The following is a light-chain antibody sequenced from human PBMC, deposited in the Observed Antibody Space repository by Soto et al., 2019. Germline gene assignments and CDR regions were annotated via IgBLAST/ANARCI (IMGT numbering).Light chain of an antibody. CDR1: SSDVGGYNY. Sequence: QSVLTQPASVSGSPGQSITISCTGSSSDVGGYNYVSWYQQHPGKAPKLMIYDVSNRPSGVSNRFSGSKSGNTASLTISGLQAEDEADYYCSSYTTNNTPVVFGGGTKLTVL. V-gene: IGLV2-14*01. CDR3: SSYTTNNTPVV. J-gene: IGLJ2*01. CDR2: DVS.